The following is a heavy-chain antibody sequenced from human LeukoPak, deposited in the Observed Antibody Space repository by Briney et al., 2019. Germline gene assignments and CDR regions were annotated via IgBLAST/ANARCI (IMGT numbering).Heavy chain of an antibody. Sequence: PGGSLRLSCAASGFTFDDYAMHWVRQAPGKGLEWVSGISWNSGSIGYADSVKGRFTISRDNAKNTLYLQMNSLRAEDTAVYYCWVRYSPDAFDIWGQGTMVTVSS. D-gene: IGHD3-9*01. CDR2: ISWNSGSI. J-gene: IGHJ3*02. V-gene: IGHV3-9*01. CDR3: WVRYSPDAFDI. CDR1: GFTFDDYA.